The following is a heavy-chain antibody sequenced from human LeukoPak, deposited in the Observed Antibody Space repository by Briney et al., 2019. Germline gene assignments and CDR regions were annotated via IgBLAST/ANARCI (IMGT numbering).Heavy chain of an antibody. D-gene: IGHD1-26*01. V-gene: IGHV1-8*01. J-gene: IGHJ4*02. Sequence: ASVKVSCKASGYTFTSYDINWVRQATGQGLEWMGWMNPNSGNTGYAQKFQGRVTMTRNTSISTAYMELRSLRSDDTAVYYCARARSIVGATTELDYWGQGTLVTVSS. CDR2: MNPNSGNT. CDR3: ARARSIVGATTELDY. CDR1: GYTFTSYD.